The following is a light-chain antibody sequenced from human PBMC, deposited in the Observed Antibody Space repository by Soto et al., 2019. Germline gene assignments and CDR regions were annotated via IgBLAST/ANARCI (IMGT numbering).Light chain of an antibody. V-gene: IGKV2D-29*01. Sequence: DLVMTQTPLSLSVTPGQPASISCKSSQSLLHSDGKTYFYWYLQKPGQPPQLLIYEVSNRFSGVSDRVRGSGSGTSFTLKVSRVEAEDVGVYHCMQSVQLPGTFGQGTKVEIK. J-gene: IGKJ1*01. CDR1: QSLLHSDGKTY. CDR3: MQSVQLPGT. CDR2: EVS.